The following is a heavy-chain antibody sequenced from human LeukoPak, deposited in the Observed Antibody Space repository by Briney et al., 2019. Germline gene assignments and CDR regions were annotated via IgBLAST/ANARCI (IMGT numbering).Heavy chain of an antibody. J-gene: IGHJ4*02. CDR2: MHRSGST. Sequence: GGSLRLSCAASGFTFNSHSMAWVRQASGKGLEWVSGMHRSGSTYYADPVKGRFTISRDNSKNTLYLQLTSLRSEDTAVYYCAKRSGLGSYDFWGQGTLVSVSS. V-gene: IGHV3-23*01. CDR1: GFTFNSHS. D-gene: IGHD1-26*01. CDR3: AKRSGLGSYDF.